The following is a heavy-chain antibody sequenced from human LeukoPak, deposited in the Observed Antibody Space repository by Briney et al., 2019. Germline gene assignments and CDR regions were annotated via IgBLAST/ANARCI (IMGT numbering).Heavy chain of an antibody. CDR3: AKGASSSWYPSFFDY. CDR1: GFTFSSYA. CDR2: ISGSGGST. J-gene: IGHJ4*02. V-gene: IGHV3-23*01. Sequence: QTGGSLRLSCAASGFTFSSYAMSWVRQAPGKGLEWVSAISGSGGSTYYADSVKGRFTISRGNSKNTLYLQMNSLRAEDTAVCYCAKGASSSWYPSFFDYWGQGTLVTVSS. D-gene: IGHD6-13*01.